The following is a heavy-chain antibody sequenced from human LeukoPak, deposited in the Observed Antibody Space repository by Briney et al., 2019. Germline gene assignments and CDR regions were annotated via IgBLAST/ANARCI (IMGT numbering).Heavy chain of an antibody. Sequence: GRSLRLSCAASGFTFSSYSMHWVRQAPGKGLEWVAVIWYDGSNKYYADSVKGRFTISRDNSKNTLYLQMNSLRAEDTAVYYCARGWELLYWYGMDVWGQGTTVTVSS. CDR1: GFTFSSYS. V-gene: IGHV3-33*01. D-gene: IGHD1-26*01. CDR2: IWYDGSNK. CDR3: ARGWELLYWYGMDV. J-gene: IGHJ6*02.